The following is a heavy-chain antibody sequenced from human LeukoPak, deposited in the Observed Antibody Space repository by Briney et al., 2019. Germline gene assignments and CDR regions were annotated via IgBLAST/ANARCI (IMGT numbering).Heavy chain of an antibody. J-gene: IGHJ4*02. CDR3: ARGTPYTAMVYSFDY. Sequence: RGGSLRLSCAASGFTFSSYAMHWVRQAPGKGLGWVAVISYDGSNKYYADSVKGRFTISRDNSKNTLYLQMNSLRAEDTAVYYCARGTPYTAMVYSFDYWGQGTLVTVSS. CDR1: GFTFSSYA. V-gene: IGHV3-30-3*01. D-gene: IGHD5-18*01. CDR2: ISYDGSNK.